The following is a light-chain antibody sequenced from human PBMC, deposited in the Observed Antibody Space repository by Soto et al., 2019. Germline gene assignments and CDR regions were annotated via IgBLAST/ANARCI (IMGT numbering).Light chain of an antibody. CDR2: DAS. Sequence: DIQMTQSPSTLSASVGDRVTITCRSSQSISTWLAWYQQKPGKAPKLLIYDASSLQSGVPSRFSGSGSGTEFTLTISSLQPDDFATYYCQQYNSYSLTFGHGTKVDIK. V-gene: IGKV1-5*01. CDR1: QSISTW. J-gene: IGKJ1*01. CDR3: QQYNSYSLT.